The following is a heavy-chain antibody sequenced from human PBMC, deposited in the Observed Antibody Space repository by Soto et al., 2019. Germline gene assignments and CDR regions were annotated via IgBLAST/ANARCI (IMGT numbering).Heavy chain of an antibody. Sequence: QLQLQESGPGLVKPSETLSLTCTVSGGSISSSSYYWGWIRQPPGKGLEWIGSIYYSGSTYYNPSHKSRVTISVDTSKNQFSLKLSSVTAADTAVYYCAGLGLNYYYYYMDVWGKGTTVTVSS. D-gene: IGHD3-16*01. CDR2: IYYSGST. J-gene: IGHJ6*03. CDR1: GGSISSSSYY. CDR3: AGLGLNYYYYYMDV. V-gene: IGHV4-39*01.